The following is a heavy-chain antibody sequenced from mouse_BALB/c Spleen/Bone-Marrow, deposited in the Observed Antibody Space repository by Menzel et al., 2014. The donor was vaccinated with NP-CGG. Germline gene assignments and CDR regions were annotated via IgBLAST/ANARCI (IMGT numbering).Heavy chain of an antibody. Sequence: VQLQQSGPDPVKPSQSLSLTCTVTGYSITSGYGWHWIRQFPGNKLEWMGYIHYRGSTNYNPSLKSRISITRDTSKNQFSLQLNSVTTEDTATYYCTRETTAVADFDYWGQGATLTVTS. J-gene: IGHJ2*01. CDR1: GYSITSGYG. V-gene: IGHV3-1*02. CDR2: IHYRGST. D-gene: IGHD1-1*01. CDR3: TRETTAVADFDY.